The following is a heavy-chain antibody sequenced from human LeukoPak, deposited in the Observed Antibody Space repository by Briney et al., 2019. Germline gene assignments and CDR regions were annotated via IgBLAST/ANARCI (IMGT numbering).Heavy chain of an antibody. CDR3: AKVYCSGGSCYSGFDY. J-gene: IGHJ4*02. Sequence: GGSLRLSCAASGFTVSSNYMSWVRQAPGKGLEWVSVIYSGGSTYYADSVKGRFTISRDNSKNTLYLQMNSLRAEDTAVYYCAKVYCSGGSCYSGFDYWGQGILVTVSS. V-gene: IGHV3-53*01. CDR1: GFTVSSNY. D-gene: IGHD2-15*01. CDR2: IYSGGST.